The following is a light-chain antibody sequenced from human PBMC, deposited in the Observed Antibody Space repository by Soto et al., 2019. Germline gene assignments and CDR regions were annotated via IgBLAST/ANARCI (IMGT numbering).Light chain of an antibody. CDR3: SSYSSNNILSYV. CDR2: EVN. CDR1: SNDVGGYKY. Sequence: QSVLTQPASVSGAPGQSITISCTGTSNDVGGYKYVSWYHQRPGTAPKLIMFEVNNRPSGVSDRFSGSRSANTASLTISGLQAQDEADYYCSSYSSNNILSYVFGTGTKVTVL. V-gene: IGLV2-14*03. J-gene: IGLJ1*01.